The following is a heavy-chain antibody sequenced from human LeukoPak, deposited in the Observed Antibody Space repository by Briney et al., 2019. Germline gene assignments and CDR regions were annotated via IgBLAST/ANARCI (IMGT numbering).Heavy chain of an antibody. Sequence: PGGSLRLSCAASGFTFSSYAMSWVRQAPGKGLEWVSAISGSGGSTYYADSVKGRFTISRDNSKNTLYLQMNSLRAEDTAVYYCATSLYDFWSGYHYYYYMDVWGKGTTVTVSS. CDR2: ISGSGGST. D-gene: IGHD3-3*01. CDR1: GFTFSSYA. J-gene: IGHJ6*03. V-gene: IGHV3-23*01. CDR3: ATSLYDFWSGYHYYYYMDV.